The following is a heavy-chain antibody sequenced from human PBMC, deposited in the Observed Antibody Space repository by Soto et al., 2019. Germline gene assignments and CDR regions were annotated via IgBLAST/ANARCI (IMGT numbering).Heavy chain of an antibody. CDR1: GFTFSSYA. V-gene: IGHV3-23*01. CDR2: ISGSGGST. J-gene: IGHJ5*02. D-gene: IGHD3-10*01. CDR3: AKTGSGSYYNNLDPWFDP. Sequence: GGSLRLSCAASGFTFSSYAMSWVRQAPGKGLEWVSAISGSGGSTYYADSVKGRFTISRDNSKNTLYLQMNSLRAEDTAVYYCAKTGSGSYYNNLDPWFDPWGQGTLVTVSS.